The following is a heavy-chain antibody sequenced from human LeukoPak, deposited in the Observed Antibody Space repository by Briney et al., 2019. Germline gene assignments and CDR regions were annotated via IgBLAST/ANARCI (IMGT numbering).Heavy chain of an antibody. CDR2: IYPGDSDT. V-gene: IGHV5-51*01. D-gene: IGHD3-16*01. J-gene: IGHJ4*02. CDR1: GYSFTSYW. Sequence: HGESLKISCKGSGYSFTSYWIGWVRQMPGKGLEWMGIIYPGDSDTRYSPSFQGQVTISADKSISTAYLQWSSLKASDTAMYYCARLSSGFLSVGYPSLWGQGTLVTVSS. CDR3: ARLSSGFLSVGYPSL.